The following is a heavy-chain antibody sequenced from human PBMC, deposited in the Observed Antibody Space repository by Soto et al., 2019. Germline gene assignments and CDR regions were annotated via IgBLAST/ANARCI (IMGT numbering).Heavy chain of an antibody. CDR1: GYSFTSYW. Sequence: GESLKISCKGSGYSFTSYWISWVRQMPGKGLEWMGRIDPSDSYTNYSPSLQGHVTISADKSISTAYLQWSSLKASDTAMYYCARNDKSGYCSSTSCYVAARNYYYGMDVWGQGTTVTVSS. J-gene: IGHJ6*02. V-gene: IGHV5-10-1*01. CDR3: ARNDKSGYCSSTSCYVAARNYYYGMDV. D-gene: IGHD2-2*01. CDR2: IDPSDSYT.